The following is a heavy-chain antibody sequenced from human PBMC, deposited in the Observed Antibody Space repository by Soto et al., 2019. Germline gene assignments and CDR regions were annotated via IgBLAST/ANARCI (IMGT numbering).Heavy chain of an antibody. CDR1: GLTFSSYS. CDR2: ISSSSSYI. Sequence: GGSLRLSCAPSGLTFSSYSMHWVRQAPGKGLEWVSSISSSSSYIYYADSVKGRFTISRDHAKNSLYLQMNSLRAEDTAVYYCARAARVVVIFNWFDPWGQGTLVTASS. J-gene: IGHJ5*02. D-gene: IGHD3-22*01. CDR3: ARAARVVVIFNWFDP. V-gene: IGHV3-21*01.